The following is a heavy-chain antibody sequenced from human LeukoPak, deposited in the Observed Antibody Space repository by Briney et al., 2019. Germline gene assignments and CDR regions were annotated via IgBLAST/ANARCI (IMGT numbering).Heavy chain of an antibody. V-gene: IGHV1-18*01. CDR3: ARDNGSSDAFDI. D-gene: IGHD3-10*01. CDR1: GYTFTSYD. Sequence: RASVKVSCKASGYTFTSYDINWVRQATGQGLEWMGWISAYNGNTNYAQKLQGRVTMTTDTSTSTACMELRSLRSDDTAVYYCARDNGSSDAFDIWGQGTMVTVSS. CDR2: ISAYNGNT. J-gene: IGHJ3*02.